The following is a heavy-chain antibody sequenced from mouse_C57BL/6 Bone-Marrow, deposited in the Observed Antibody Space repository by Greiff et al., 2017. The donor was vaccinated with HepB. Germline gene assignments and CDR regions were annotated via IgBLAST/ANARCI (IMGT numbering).Heavy chain of an antibody. CDR3: AREYYGSGDY. V-gene: IGHV3-6*01. CDR2: ISYDGSN. CDR1: GYSITSGYY. Sequence: EVKLQESGPGLVKPSQSLSLTCSVTGYSITSGYYWNWIRQFPGNKLEWMGYISYDGSNNYNPSLKNRIPITRDTSKNQFFLKLNSVTTEDTATYYCAREYYGSGDYWGQGTTLTVSS. D-gene: IGHD1-1*01. J-gene: IGHJ2*01.